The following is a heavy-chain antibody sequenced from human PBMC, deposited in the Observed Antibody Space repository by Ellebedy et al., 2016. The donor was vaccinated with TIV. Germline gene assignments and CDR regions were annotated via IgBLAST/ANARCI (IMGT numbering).Heavy chain of an antibody. D-gene: IGHD2-15*01. Sequence: SVKVSCKASGGTFSRSAISWVRQAPGQGLEWMGGIIPVVGIANYAQKFQGRLTITADLSSSTAYMELSSLRSEDTAVYYCARARGSSDTPYCNYYMDVWGKGTTVTVSS. J-gene: IGHJ6*03. CDR2: IIPVVGIA. V-gene: IGHV1-69*10. CDR3: ARARGSSDTPYCNYYMDV. CDR1: GGTFSRSA.